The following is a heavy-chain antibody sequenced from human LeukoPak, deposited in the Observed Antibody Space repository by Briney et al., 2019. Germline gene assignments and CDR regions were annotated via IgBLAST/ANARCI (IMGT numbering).Heavy chain of an antibody. V-gene: IGHV3-7*01. J-gene: IGHJ4*02. CDR2: IKQDGSEK. CDR1: GFTFSNYW. CDR3: AKYGIK. D-gene: IGHD1-14*01. Sequence: GRSLRLSCVASGFTFSNYWMSWVRQAPGKGLEWVANIKQDGSEKYYVDSVKGRFTISRDNAKNSLYLQMNSLRAEDTAVYYCAKYGIKWGQGTLVTVSS.